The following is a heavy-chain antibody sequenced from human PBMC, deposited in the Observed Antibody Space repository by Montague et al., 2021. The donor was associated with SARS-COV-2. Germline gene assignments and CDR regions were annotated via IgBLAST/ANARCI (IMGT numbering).Heavy chain of an antibody. CDR3: AKQSAFHPYYCDMYV. CDR2: ISGSGAST. J-gene: IGHJ6*02. D-gene: IGHD3-16*01. CDR1: GFSFAGYA. V-gene: IGHV3-23*01. Sequence: SLRLSCAASGFSFAGYALSWVRQAPGQGLEWVSGISGSGASTYYGDSVQGRFTISRDNSKNTVYLQMNSLRAEDTAVYYCAKQSAFHPYYCDMYVWGQGTTVTVSS.